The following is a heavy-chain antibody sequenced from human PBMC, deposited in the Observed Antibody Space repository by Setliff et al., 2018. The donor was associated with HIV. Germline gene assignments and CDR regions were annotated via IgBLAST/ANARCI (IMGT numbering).Heavy chain of an antibody. J-gene: IGHJ4*02. CDR1: GGSFSGYY. V-gene: IGHV4-34*01. CDR3: ARIHYDSSGDGGLDY. Sequence: SETLSLTCAVYGGSFSGYYWSWIRQPPGQGLEWIGEINHSGSTNYNPSLKSRVTISVDTSKNQFSLKLSSVTAADTAVYYCARIHYDSSGDGGLDYWGQGTLVTVS. CDR2: INHSGST. D-gene: IGHD3-22*01.